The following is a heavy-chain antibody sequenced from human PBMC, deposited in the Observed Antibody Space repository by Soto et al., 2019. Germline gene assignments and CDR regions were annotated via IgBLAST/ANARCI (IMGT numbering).Heavy chain of an antibody. V-gene: IGHV3-64D*06. J-gene: IGHJ6*02. D-gene: IGHD3-22*01. CDR2: ISSNGGST. CDR3: VKDRDPYDSSGYHYGMDV. Sequence: GGSLRLSCSASGFPFSSYAMHWVRQAPGKGLEYVSAISSNGGSTYYADSVKGRFTISRDNSKNTLYLQMSSLRAEDTAVYYCVKDRDPYDSSGYHYGMDVWGQGTTVTVSS. CDR1: GFPFSSYA.